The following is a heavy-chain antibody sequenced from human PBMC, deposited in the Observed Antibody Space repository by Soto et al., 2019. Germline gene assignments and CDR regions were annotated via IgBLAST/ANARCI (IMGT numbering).Heavy chain of an antibody. CDR1: GGSFSVYY. D-gene: IGHD3-16*02. V-gene: IGHV4-34*01. Sequence: SETLSLTCAGYGGSFSVYYWSWIRQPPGKGLEWGGEINHSGSTNYNPSLKSRVTISVDTYKNPCSLKLSSVTAADTAVYYCARARIVDYYYGMDVWGQGTTVTVCS. J-gene: IGHJ6*02. CDR3: ARARIVDYYYGMDV. CDR2: INHSGST.